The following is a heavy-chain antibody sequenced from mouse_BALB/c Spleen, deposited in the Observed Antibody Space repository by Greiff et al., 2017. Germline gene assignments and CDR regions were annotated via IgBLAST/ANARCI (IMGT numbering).Heavy chain of an antibody. J-gene: IGHJ2*01. CDR2: ISSGGSYT. Sequence: EVKVEESGGGLVQPGGSRKLSCAASGFTFSSYTMSWVRQTPEKRLEWVATISSGGSYTYYPDSVKGRFTISRDNAKNNLYLQMSSLKSEDTAMYYCARDGGMITTGYFDYWGQGTTLTVSS. V-gene: IGHV5-6-4*01. D-gene: IGHD2-4*01. CDR3: ARDGGMITTGYFDY. CDR1: GFTFSSYT.